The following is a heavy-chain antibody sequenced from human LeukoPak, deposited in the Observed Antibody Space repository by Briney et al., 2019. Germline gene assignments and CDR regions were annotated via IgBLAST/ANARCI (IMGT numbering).Heavy chain of an antibody. CDR3: ATISRSPLAVAGTNWFDP. Sequence: GASVKVSCKASGYTFTSYGISWVRQAPGQGLEWMGWISAYNGNTNYAQKLQGRVTMTTDTSTSTAYMELRSLRSEDTAVYYCATISRSPLAVAGTNWFDPWGQGTLVTVSS. CDR1: GYTFTSYG. D-gene: IGHD6-19*01. V-gene: IGHV1-18*01. CDR2: ISAYNGNT. J-gene: IGHJ5*02.